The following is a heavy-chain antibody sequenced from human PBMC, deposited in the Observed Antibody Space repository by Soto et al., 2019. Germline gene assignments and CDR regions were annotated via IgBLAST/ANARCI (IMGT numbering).Heavy chain of an antibody. J-gene: IGHJ4*02. CDR3: ATMGTSATGVYYFDY. D-gene: IGHD1-7*01. CDR1: GGSISSGNYY. CDR2: ISYSGST. V-gene: IGHV4-30-4*01. Sequence: QVQLQESGPGLVKPSQILSLTYTVSGGSISSGNYYWSWIRQPPGKGLEWIGFISYSGSTYYNASLKSRVTISVDTSKNQFSLNLNSVTAADTAVYYCATMGTSATGVYYFDYWGQGTLVTVSS.